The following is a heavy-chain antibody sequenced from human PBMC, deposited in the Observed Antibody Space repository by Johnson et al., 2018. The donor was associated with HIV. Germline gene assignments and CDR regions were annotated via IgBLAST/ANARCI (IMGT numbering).Heavy chain of an antibody. V-gene: IGHV3-9*01. CDR1: GFTCDDYG. CDR3: AKEIYGGGDGEDDAFDI. D-gene: IGHD2-21*02. J-gene: IGHJ3*02. CDR2: FRWTRGSI. Sequence: VQLVESGGGLVQPGRSLRLSCAASGFTCDDYGMHWVRQAPGKGLEWVAGFRWTRGSIGYADSVKGGFSLSRDNAKNSLYLQMNSLRAEDTALYYCAKEIYGGGDGEDDAFDIWGQETMVTVSS.